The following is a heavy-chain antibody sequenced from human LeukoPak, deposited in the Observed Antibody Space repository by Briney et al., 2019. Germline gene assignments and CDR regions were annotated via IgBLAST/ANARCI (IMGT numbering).Heavy chain of an antibody. Sequence: SETLSLTCTVSGGSISSYYWSWIRQPPGKGLEWIGYIYYSGSTNYNPSLKSRVTISVDTSKNQSSLKLSSVTAADTAVYYCAGSYDFWSGYYMGPLDYWGQGTLVTVSS. D-gene: IGHD3-3*01. CDR1: GGSISSYY. V-gene: IGHV4-59*08. CDR3: AGSYDFWSGYYMGPLDY. CDR2: IYYSGST. J-gene: IGHJ4*02.